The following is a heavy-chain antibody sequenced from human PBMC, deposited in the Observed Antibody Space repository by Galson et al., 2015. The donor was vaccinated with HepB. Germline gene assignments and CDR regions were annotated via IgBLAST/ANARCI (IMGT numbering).Heavy chain of an antibody. CDR1: GFTFSHYY. Sequence: SLRLSCAASGFTFSHYYMRWIRQAPGKGLEWVSYITHRDAYYADSVKGRFTISRDNAKNSLDLNLHSLRVEDTAVYYCARDRAPDFWSGYNFDYYMDVWGKGTTVTVSS. CDR3: ARDRAPDFWSGYNFDYYMDV. D-gene: IGHD3-3*01. V-gene: IGHV3-11*01. CDR2: ITHRDA. J-gene: IGHJ6*03.